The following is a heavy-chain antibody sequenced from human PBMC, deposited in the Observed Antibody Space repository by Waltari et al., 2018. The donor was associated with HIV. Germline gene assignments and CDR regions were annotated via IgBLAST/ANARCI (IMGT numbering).Heavy chain of an antibody. V-gene: IGHV3-20*01. D-gene: IGHD3-10*01. Sequence: EVQLVESGGGVVRPGGSLRLSCAASGFTFDDFGMSWVRQAPGKGLGWVSAISWNGGGTGYADSVKGRFTISRDNAKNSLYLQMNSLRVEDTALYHCARKAVRGGYYGMDVWGQGTTVTVSS. CDR2: ISWNGGGT. CDR1: GFTFDDFG. J-gene: IGHJ6*02. CDR3: ARKAVRGGYYGMDV.